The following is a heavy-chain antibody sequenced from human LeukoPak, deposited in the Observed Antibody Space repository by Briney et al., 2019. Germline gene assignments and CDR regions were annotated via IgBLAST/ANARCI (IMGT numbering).Heavy chain of an antibody. CDR1: GFTVSSNY. CDR2: IYSGGST. Sequence: GGSLRLSCAASGFTVSSNYMSWVRQAPGKGLEWVSVIYSGGSTYYADSVKGRFTISRDNSKNTLYLQMNSLRAEDTAVYYCAREPVGDAFDIWGQGTMVTVSS. V-gene: IGHV3-66*02. J-gene: IGHJ3*02. CDR3: AREPVGDAFDI.